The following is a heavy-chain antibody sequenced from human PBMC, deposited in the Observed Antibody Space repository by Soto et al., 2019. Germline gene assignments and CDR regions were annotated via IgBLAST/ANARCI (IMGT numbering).Heavy chain of an antibody. CDR3: ARDQGGSVAYLDV. CDR2: IRYDGSDK. V-gene: IGHV3-30*02. CDR1: GFSFSLYG. D-gene: IGHD3-10*01. Sequence: QVXXXXSXGGVXPPGXXLXXXXAASGFSFSLYGMHWVRQAPGKGLEWVAFIRYDGSDKQCADTVKGRCXVXXXXXXXXXXXXXXXXSADDTATYYCARDQGGSVAYLDVWGQGTLVTVSS. J-gene: IGHJ4*02.